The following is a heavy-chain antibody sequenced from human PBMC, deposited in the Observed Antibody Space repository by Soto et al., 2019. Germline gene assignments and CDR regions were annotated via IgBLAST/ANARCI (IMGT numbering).Heavy chain of an antibody. CDR2: VKSKTDGETT. CDR1: GFTFSKAW. CDR3: TADGRSTEVCGFAP. J-gene: IGHJ5*02. V-gene: IGHV3-15*01. Sequence: PGGSLRLSCAASGFTFSKAWMSWVRQAPGKGPEWVGRVKSKTDGETTGYATPVRGRFTISRDDSKNMLYLQMNSLQTEDTALYYCTADGRSTEVCGFAPWTQGTLVTVSS. D-gene: IGHD2-21*01.